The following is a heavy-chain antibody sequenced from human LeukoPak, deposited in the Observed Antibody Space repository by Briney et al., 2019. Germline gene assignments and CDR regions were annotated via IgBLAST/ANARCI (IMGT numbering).Heavy chain of an antibody. CDR3: ARGPFYGSGSYYGMPLDY. CDR1: GYTFTSYD. D-gene: IGHD3-10*01. V-gene: IGHV1-8*01. CDR2: MNPNSGNT. Sequence: ASVKVPCKASGYTFTSYDINWVRQATGQGLEWMGWMNPNSGNTGYAQKFQGRVTMTRNTSISTAYMELSSLRSEDTAVYYCARGPFYGSGSYYGMPLDYWGQGTLVTVSS. J-gene: IGHJ4*02.